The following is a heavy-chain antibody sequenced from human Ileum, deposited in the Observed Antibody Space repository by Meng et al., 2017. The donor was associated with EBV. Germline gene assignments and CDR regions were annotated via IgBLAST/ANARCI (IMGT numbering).Heavy chain of an antibody. V-gene: IGHV4-4*02. D-gene: IGHD3-22*01. CDR2: TSHSGST. Sequence: QVQLQESGPGLVKPSGTLSLTCAVSGGSISRSDWWSWVRQPPGKGLEWIGETSHSGSTNYSPSLKSRVTISLDKSKNQLSLKLNSVTAADTAVYYCASSDYYRSDYWGQGTLVTVSS. CDR1: GGSISRSDW. J-gene: IGHJ4*02. CDR3: ASSDYYRSDY.